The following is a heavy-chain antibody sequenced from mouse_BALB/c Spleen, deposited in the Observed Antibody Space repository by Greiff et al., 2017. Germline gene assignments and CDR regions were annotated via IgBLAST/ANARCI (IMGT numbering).Heavy chain of an antibody. CDR2: ISTYYGDA. CDR1: GYTFTDYA. CDR3: ARGSTAYAMDY. J-gene: IGHJ4*01. V-gene: IGHV1S137*01. Sequence: QVQLQQSGAELVRPGVSVKISCKGSGYTFTDYAMHWVKQSHAKSLEWIGVISTYYGDASYNQKFKGKATMTVDKSSSTAYMELARLTSEDSAIYYCARGSTAYAMDYWGQGTPVTVSS. D-gene: IGHD2-1*01.